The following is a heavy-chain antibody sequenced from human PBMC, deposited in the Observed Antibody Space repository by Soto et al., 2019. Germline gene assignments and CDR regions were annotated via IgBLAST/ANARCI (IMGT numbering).Heavy chain of an antibody. D-gene: IGHD3-10*01. V-gene: IGHV4-59*01. J-gene: IGHJ5*01. CDR1: GGSFSSYY. CDR2: IYYTGTA. Sequence: PSETLSLTCTVSGGSFSSYYWSWIRQPPGKGLEWIGYIYYTGTATYNPSLKSRVTISVDTSKSQFSLNLKSVTAADTAVYYCARIEGVAPGWFDPWGQGTLVTAPQ. CDR3: ARIEGVAPGWFDP.